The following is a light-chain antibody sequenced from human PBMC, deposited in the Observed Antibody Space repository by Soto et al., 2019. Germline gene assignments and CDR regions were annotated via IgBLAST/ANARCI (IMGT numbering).Light chain of an antibody. J-gene: IGLJ2*01. CDR1: SSDVGTYNY. CDR2: EVT. Sequence: QSVLTQPACVSGSPGQSITISCTGTSSDVGTYNYVSWYQHHPGKAPKLMIYEVTNRPSGVSNRFSGSKSGNTASLTISGLQAEDEADYYCTSYTTSSTVVFGGGTKLTVL. V-gene: IGLV2-14*01. CDR3: TSYTTSSTVV.